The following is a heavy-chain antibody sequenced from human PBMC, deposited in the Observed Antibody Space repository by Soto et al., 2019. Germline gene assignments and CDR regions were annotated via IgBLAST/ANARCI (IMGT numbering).Heavy chain of an antibody. D-gene: IGHD3-22*01. Sequence: SVKVSCKASGGTFSSYAISWVRRAPGQGLEWMGGIIPIFGTANYAQKFQGRVTITADESTSTAYMELSSLRSEDAAVYYCARDRRGGYYDSSGYKAFDIWGQGTMVTVSS. CDR2: IIPIFGTA. J-gene: IGHJ3*02. CDR1: GGTFSSYA. CDR3: ARDRRGGYYDSSGYKAFDI. V-gene: IGHV1-69*13.